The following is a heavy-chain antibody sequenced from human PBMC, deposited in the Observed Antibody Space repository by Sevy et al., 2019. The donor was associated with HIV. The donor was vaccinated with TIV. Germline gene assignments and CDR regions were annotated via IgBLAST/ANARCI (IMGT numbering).Heavy chain of an antibody. CDR3: ARDCSSTTCLWGMDV. D-gene: IGHD2-2*01. CDR1: GFIFNSYT. CDR2: IKLDGSEK. Sequence: GGSLRLSCAASGFIFNSYTMSWVRQAPGKGLEWVANIKLDGSEKYYVDSVKGRFTISRDNAKKSLYLQMNSLRTEDTAVYYCARDCSSTTCLWGMDVWGQGTTVTVSS. J-gene: IGHJ6*02. V-gene: IGHV3-7*03.